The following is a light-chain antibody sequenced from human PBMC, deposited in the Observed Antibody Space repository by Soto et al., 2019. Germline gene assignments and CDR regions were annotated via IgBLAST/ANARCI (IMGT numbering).Light chain of an antibody. CDR1: QSVSTG. J-gene: IGKJ4*01. CDR2: KAS. Sequence: DIQLTQSPSTVSASVGDRVNSTCRASQSVSTGLAWYQQKPGKAPKLLIYKASILERGVPSRFSGSGSETDFTEFTLIISSLLPDDFAMYYCQQYMRYPLTFGGGTKVDIK. CDR3: QQYMRYPLT. V-gene: IGKV1-5*03.